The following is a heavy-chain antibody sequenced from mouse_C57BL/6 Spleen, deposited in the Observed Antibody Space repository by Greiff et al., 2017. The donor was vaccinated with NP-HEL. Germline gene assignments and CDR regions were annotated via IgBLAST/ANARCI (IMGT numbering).Heavy chain of an antibody. D-gene: IGHD1-1*02. CDR1: GFTFSSYA. Sequence: EVKVVESGGGLVKPGGSLKLSCAASGFTFSSYAMSWVRQTPEKRLEWVATISDGGSYTYYPDNVKGRFTISRDNAKNNLYLQMSHLKSEDTAMYYCARERGDYSYFDYWGQGTTLTVSS. CDR3: ARERGDYSYFDY. V-gene: IGHV5-4*01. J-gene: IGHJ2*01. CDR2: ISDGGSYT.